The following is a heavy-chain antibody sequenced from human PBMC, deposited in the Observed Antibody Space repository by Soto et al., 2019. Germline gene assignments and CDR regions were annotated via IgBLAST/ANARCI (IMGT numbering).Heavy chain of an antibody. CDR2: IYGGGGGI. CDR3: AKARQPDGFWPFDH. D-gene: IGHD3-3*01. Sequence: EVQLVESGGGLVQPGGSLRLSCVGSGFPFSTYTMSWVRQAPGQGLEWLSGIYGGGGGISYADSVKGRFTISRDNSRSTVYLQMNSLRSDDTAIYYCAKARQPDGFWPFDHWGRGTLIVVSS. J-gene: IGHJ4*02. V-gene: IGHV3-23*04. CDR1: GFPFSTYT.